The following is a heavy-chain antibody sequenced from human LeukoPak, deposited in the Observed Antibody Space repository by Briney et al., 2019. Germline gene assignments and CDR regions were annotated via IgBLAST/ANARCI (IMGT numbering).Heavy chain of an antibody. D-gene: IGHD3-10*01. Sequence: GGSLRLSCAASGFTVSNNYMSWVRQAPGKGLEWVSVIYTGGSTYYADSVKGRFTISRDNSKNTLYLQMNSLRAEDTAIYYCAKVDYYGSGRPGYFDYWGQGTLVTVSS. J-gene: IGHJ4*02. CDR1: GFTVSNNY. CDR2: IYTGGST. V-gene: IGHV3-66*01. CDR3: AKVDYYGSGRPGYFDY.